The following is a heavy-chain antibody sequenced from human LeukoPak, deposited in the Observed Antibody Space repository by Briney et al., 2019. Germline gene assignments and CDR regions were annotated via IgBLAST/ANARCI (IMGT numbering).Heavy chain of an antibody. J-gene: IGHJ4*02. CDR3: ARGQGILSGPFAY. CDR2: ISGSAGRI. Sequence: GGSLRLFCAASGFPFSDYYMSWIRQAPGKGLEWISYISGSAGRIYYPDSVKGRFTISRDNAKNSLFLQMNSLRAEDTAVYYCARGQGILSGPFAYWGQGTLVTVSS. CDR1: GFPFSDYY. D-gene: IGHD2/OR15-2a*01. V-gene: IGHV3-11*01.